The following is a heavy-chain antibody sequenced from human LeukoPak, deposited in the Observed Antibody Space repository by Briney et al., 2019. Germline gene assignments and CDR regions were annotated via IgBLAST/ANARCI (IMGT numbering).Heavy chain of an antibody. Sequence: PQASGKVSCKASGGTFSSYAISWVRQAPGQGLEWMGGIIPIFGTANYAQKFQGRVTITTDESTSTAYMELSSLRSEDTAVYYCARSFIGGRLYCGSTSCYDWFDPWGQGTLVTVSS. J-gene: IGHJ5*02. D-gene: IGHD2-2*01. V-gene: IGHV1-69*05. CDR3: ARSFIGGRLYCGSTSCYDWFDP. CDR2: IIPIFGTA. CDR1: GGTFSSYA.